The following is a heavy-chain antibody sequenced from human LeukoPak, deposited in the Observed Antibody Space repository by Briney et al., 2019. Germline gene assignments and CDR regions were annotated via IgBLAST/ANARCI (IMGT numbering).Heavy chain of an antibody. CDR3: ARGSTARYYYDSSGYYRGAVDY. CDR2: ISVYNGNT. CDR1: GYTFTTYG. J-gene: IGHJ4*02. D-gene: IGHD3-22*01. Sequence: GASVKVSCKTSGYTFTTYGISWVRQAPGQGLEWMGWISVYNGNTNYAQKFQGRVTMTTDTSTNTAYMELRSLRSDDTAVYYCARGSTARYYYDSSGYYRGAVDYWGQGTLVTISS. V-gene: IGHV1-18*01.